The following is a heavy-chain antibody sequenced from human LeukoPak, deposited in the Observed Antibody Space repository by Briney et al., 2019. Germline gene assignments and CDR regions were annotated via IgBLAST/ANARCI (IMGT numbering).Heavy chain of an antibody. V-gene: IGHV3-21*01. CDR1: GFTFSSYS. CDR3: ARGRADTNDAFDI. Sequence: PGGPLRLSCAASGFTFSSYSMNWVRQAPGKGLEGGSSISSINSYLYYADSVKGRFTISRDNDKHSLYLQMNSLRAEDTAVYYCARGRADTNDAFDIWGQGTMVTVSS. CDR2: ISSINSYL. J-gene: IGHJ3*02. D-gene: IGHD5-18*01.